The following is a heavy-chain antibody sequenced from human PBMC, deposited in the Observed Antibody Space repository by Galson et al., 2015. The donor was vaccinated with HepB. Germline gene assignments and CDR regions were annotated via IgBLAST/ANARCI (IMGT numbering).Heavy chain of an antibody. V-gene: IGHV3-30*18. CDR3: AKDRAGDFWSGCYYYYGMDV. D-gene: IGHD3-3*01. CDR2: ISYDGSNK. CDR1: GFTFSSYG. J-gene: IGHJ6*02. Sequence: SLRLSCAASGFTFSSYGMHWVRQAPGKGLEWVAVISYDGSNKYYADSVKGRFTISRDNSKNTLYLQMNSLRAEDTAVYYCAKDRAGDFWSGCYYYYGMDVWGQGTTVTVSS.